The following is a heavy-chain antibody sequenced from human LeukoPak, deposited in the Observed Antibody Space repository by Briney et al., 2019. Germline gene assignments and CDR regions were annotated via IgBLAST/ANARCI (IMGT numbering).Heavy chain of an antibody. V-gene: IGHV4-4*02. Sequence: SGTLSLTCAVSGDSISSNYWWSWVRQSPGKGLEWIGEILQSGSTNYNPSLRSRVTISIDKSKNQFSLNLSSVTAADTAIYYCARTDNKYDSRLLLNWGQGAQIIVSS. CDR1: GDSISSNYW. CDR3: ARTDNKYDSRLLLN. D-gene: IGHD3-22*01. CDR2: ILQSGST. J-gene: IGHJ4*02.